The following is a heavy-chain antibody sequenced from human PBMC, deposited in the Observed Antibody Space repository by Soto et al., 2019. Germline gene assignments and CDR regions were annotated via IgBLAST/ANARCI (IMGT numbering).Heavy chain of an antibody. CDR1: GFTFSNHW. CDR2: IKTDGSTT. Sequence: EVQLVESGGGLVQPGESLRLSCEASGFTFSNHWMHWVRQAPGKGPVWVARIKTDGSTTNYADYVKGRFTVSRDNAKNTLFLQMNSLRVEETAVYYCARNWNGVDYWGQGTLVTVSS. CDR3: ARNWNGVDY. D-gene: IGHD1-1*01. J-gene: IGHJ4*02. V-gene: IGHV3-74*01.